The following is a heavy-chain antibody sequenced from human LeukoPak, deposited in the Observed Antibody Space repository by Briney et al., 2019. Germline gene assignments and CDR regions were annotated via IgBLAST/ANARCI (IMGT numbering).Heavy chain of an antibody. CDR3: ARGGQQYSFDI. CDR2: ISSNGGST. J-gene: IGHJ3*02. Sequence: GGSLRLSCAASGFTFSSYAMHWVRQAPGKGLEYVSAISSNGGSTYYANSVKGRFTISRDNSKNTLYLQMGSLRAEDTAVYYCARGGQQYSFDIWGQGTMVTVSS. CDR1: GFTFSSYA. V-gene: IGHV3-64*01. D-gene: IGHD4-11*01.